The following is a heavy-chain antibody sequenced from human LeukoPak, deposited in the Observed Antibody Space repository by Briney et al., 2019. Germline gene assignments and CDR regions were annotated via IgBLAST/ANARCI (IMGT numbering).Heavy chain of an antibody. Sequence: ASVKVSCKASGYTFTSYAISWVRQAPGQGLEWMGGIIPIFGTANYAQKFQGRVTITADESTSTAYMELSSLRSEDTAVYYCAREKADCSSTSCYSGGSYYYYMDVWGKGTTVTVSS. D-gene: IGHD2-2*02. CDR2: IIPIFGTA. J-gene: IGHJ6*03. CDR1: GYTFTSYA. CDR3: AREKADCSSTSCYSGGSYYYYMDV. V-gene: IGHV1-69*13.